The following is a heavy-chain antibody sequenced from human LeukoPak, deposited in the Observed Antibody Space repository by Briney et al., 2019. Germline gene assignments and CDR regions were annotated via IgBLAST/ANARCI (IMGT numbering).Heavy chain of an antibody. CDR3: ASHTSGSYRYYFDC. Sequence: SETLSLTCTVSGGSISSTSYYWGWIRQSPGKGLEWTGSIYHSGSTYYDPSLKSRVTISVDTSKNQFSLKLSSVTAADTAVYYCASHTSGSYRYYFDCWGQGTLVTVSS. V-gene: IGHV4-39*01. D-gene: IGHD1-26*01. J-gene: IGHJ4*02. CDR2: IYHSGST. CDR1: GGSISSTSYY.